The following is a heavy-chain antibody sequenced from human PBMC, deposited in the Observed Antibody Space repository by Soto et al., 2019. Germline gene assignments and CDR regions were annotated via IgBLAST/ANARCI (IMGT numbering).Heavy chain of an antibody. CDR3: VGGGHYYFDY. V-gene: IGHV3-48*03. J-gene: IGHJ4*02. CDR2: ISKSGGTT. CDR1: GFTFSAYD. Sequence: PGETLTLSCAASGFTFSAYDLHWVRQAPGQGLEWVSYISKSGGTTYYTNSVKGRFNIPRDDPKNSVYPQITGLRPDDMAVYKCVGGGHYYFDYWGQGALVTVSS.